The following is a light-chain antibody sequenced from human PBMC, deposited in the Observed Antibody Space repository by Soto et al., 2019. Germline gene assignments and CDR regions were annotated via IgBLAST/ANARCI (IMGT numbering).Light chain of an antibody. CDR3: QQSYRTPLT. Sequence: EIVLTQSPGTLSLSPGERATLSCRASQSVSSSHLAWYQQKPGQAPRLLIYGASTRATGIPDRFSGSGSGTDFTLTISRLEPEDFATYYCQQSYRTPLTFGQGAKLEIK. J-gene: IGKJ2*01. V-gene: IGKV3-20*01. CDR1: QSVSSSH. CDR2: GAS.